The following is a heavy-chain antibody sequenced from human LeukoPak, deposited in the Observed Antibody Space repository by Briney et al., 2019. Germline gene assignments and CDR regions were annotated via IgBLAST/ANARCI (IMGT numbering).Heavy chain of an antibody. CDR2: IKSRADGGTI. CDR3: TTLRLTASDY. V-gene: IGHV3-15*01. D-gene: IGHD2-21*02. Sequence: GGSLRLSCAASGFTSSDYYMSWIRQAPGKGLEWVGRIKSRADGGTIDYAVPVKGRFIISRDDSRNTLYLQMNSLKIEDTAMYYCTTLRLTASDYWGQGTRVSVSS. CDR1: GFTSSDYY. J-gene: IGHJ4*02.